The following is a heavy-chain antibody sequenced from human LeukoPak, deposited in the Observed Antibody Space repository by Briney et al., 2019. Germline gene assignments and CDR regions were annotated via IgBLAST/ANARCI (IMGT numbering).Heavy chain of an antibody. CDR1: GFSLSTSGVG. CDR3: AHSITIFGVVIMGDWFDP. J-gene: IGHJ5*02. CDR2: NYWNDDK. Sequence: SGPTLVKPTQTLTLTCTFYGFSLSTSGVGVGLNRHPPGKALEWPALNYWNDDKRYRPSLKSRLTITKDTSKNQVVLTMTNMDPVDTATYYCAHSITIFGVVIMGDWFDPWGQGTLVTVSS. V-gene: IGHV2-5*01. D-gene: IGHD3-3*01.